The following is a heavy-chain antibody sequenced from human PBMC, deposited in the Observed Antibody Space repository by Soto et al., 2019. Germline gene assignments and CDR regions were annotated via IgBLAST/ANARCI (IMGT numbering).Heavy chain of an antibody. J-gene: IGHJ5*02. CDR1: GYTLTELS. CDR2: FDPEDGET. D-gene: IGHD2-2*01. Sequence: ASVKVSCKVSGYTLTELSMHWVRQAPGKGLEWMGGFDPEDGETIYAQKFQGRVTMTEDTSTDTAYMELSSLRSEDTAVYYCATATAVPAVIPWLDPGGGGPLATVPS. CDR3: ATATAVPAVIPWLDP. V-gene: IGHV1-24*01.